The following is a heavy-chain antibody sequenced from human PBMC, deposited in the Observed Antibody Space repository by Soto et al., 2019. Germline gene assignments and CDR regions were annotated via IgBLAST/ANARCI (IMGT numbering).Heavy chain of an antibody. CDR2: ISGSGGST. Sequence: AGGSLRLSCAASGFTFSSYAMTWVRQAPGKGLEWVSAISGSGGSTYHADSVKGRFAISRDNSKNTLYLQMNSLRAEDTAVFYCAKSLRGYWNDVFDFWGQGALVTVSS. V-gene: IGHV3-23*01. D-gene: IGHD1-1*01. CDR3: AKSLRGYWNDVFDF. CDR1: GFTFSSYA. J-gene: IGHJ4*02.